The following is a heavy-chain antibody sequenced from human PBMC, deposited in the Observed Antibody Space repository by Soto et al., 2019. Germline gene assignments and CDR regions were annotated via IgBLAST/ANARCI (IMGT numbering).Heavy chain of an antibody. Sequence: SETLSLTCAVSGGSISSSNWWSWVRQPPGKGLEWIGEIYHSGSTNYNPSLKSRVTISVDTSKNQFSLKLSSVTAADTAVYYCARGGRGSSWYSSYWGQGTLVTVSS. D-gene: IGHD6-13*01. CDR3: ARGGRGSSWYSSY. V-gene: IGHV4-4*02. J-gene: IGHJ4*02. CDR2: IYHSGST. CDR1: GGSISSSNW.